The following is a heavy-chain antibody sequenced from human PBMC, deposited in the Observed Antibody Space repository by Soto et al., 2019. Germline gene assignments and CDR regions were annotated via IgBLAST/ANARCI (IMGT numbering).Heavy chain of an antibody. CDR2: IMYSGYS. CDR1: GDSLTNYY. D-gene: IGHD3-10*01. V-gene: IGHV4-59*08. J-gene: IGHJ6*02. CDR3: ARHGFGPILGLVDV. Sequence: QVQLQESGPGLVKPSETLSLTCTVSGDSLTNYYCSWFRHPPGKGLEWIGSIMYSGYSAYNLSLKWRVPMSLDTSKTPSYLMLESVTATDTAVYYCARHGFGPILGLVDVWGQGTTVIVSS.